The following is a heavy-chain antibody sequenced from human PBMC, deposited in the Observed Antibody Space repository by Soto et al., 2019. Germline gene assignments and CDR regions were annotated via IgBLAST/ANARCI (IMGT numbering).Heavy chain of an antibody. J-gene: IGHJ4*02. CDR2: IYPGDSDT. CDR1: GYSFTSYW. D-gene: IGHD4-17*01. CDR3: ATYYGDFTYYFDY. Sequence: PGGSLKISCKGSGYSFTSYWIGWVRQMPGKGLEWMGIIYPGDSDTRYSPSFQGQVTISADKSISTAYLQWSSLKASDTAMYYCATYYGDFTYYFDYWGQGTLVTVSS. V-gene: IGHV5-51*01.